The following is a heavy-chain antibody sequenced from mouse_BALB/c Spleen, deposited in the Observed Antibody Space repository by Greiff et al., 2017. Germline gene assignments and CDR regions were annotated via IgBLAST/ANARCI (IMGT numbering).Heavy chain of an antibody. J-gene: IGHJ4*01. CDR1: GYTFTSYW. Sequence: VQLQQSGAELARPGASVKLSCKASGYTFTSYWMQWVKQRPGQGLEWIGAIYPGDGDTRYTQKFKGKATLTADKSSNTAYMQLSSLTSEDSAVYFCARWGYGSSPGAMDYWGQGTSVTVSS. D-gene: IGHD1-1*01. V-gene: IGHV1-87*01. CDR2: IYPGDGDT. CDR3: ARWGYGSSPGAMDY.